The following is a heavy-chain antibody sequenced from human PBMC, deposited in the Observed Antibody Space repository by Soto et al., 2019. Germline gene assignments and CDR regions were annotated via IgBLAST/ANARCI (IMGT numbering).Heavy chain of an antibody. D-gene: IGHD1-1*01. J-gene: IGHJ4*02. CDR3: ARGGMEPFEY. CDR1: GWNLGCYW. CDR2: MNDYGTTI. V-gene: IGHV3-74*01. Sequence: WGSLRVTCAAYGWNLGCYWRRWLRQAPGKGLVWVSRMNDYGTTINYAESVEGRFTISRDDAKSEVYLQMTNLRAEDTAVYYCARGGMEPFEYWGQGAMVTLRS.